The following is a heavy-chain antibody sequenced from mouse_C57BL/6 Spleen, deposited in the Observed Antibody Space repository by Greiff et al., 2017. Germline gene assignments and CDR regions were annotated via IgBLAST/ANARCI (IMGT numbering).Heavy chain of an antibody. CDR1: GYAFSSYW. J-gene: IGHJ4*01. CDR2: IYPGDGDT. Sequence: VKLQESGAELVKPGASVKISCKASGYAFSSYWMNWVKQRPGKGLEWIGQIYPGDGDTNYNGKFKGKATLTADKSSSTAYMQLSSLTSEDSAVYFCANTAQASAMDYWGQGTSVTVSS. CDR3: ANTAQASAMDY. D-gene: IGHD3-2*02. V-gene: IGHV1-80*01.